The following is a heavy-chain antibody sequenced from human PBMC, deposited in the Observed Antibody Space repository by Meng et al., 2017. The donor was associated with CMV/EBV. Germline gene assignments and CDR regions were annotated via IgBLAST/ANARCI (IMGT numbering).Heavy chain of an antibody. D-gene: IGHD2-2*02. CDR1: SSSS. CDR3: ARDLGGCSSTSCYKGWFDP. CDR2: ISSSSSYI. J-gene: IGHJ5*02. V-gene: IGHV3-21*01. Sequence: SSSSMNCVRQAPRKGLEWVSSISSSSSYIYYADSVKGRFTISRDNAKNSLYLQMNSLRAEDTAVYYCARDLGGCSSTSCYKGWFDPWGQGTLVTVSS.